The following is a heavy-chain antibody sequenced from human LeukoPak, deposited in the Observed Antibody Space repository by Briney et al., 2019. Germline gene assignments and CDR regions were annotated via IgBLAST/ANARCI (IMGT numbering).Heavy chain of an antibody. CDR2: NYYSGST. Sequence: SETLSLTCTVSGGSISGYYWTWLRQPPGKGLEWIGFNYYSGSTNYNSSLKSRVTISVDTSKNHFSLKLSSVTATDTAIYYCARGNWPPAFDIWGQGTLVTVSS. D-gene: IGHD1-1*01. CDR1: GGSISGYY. CDR3: ARGNWPPAFDI. V-gene: IGHV4-59*01. J-gene: IGHJ3*02.